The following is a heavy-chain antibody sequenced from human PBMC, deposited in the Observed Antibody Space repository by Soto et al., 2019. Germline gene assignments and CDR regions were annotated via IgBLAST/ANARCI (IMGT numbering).Heavy chain of an antibody. J-gene: IGHJ4*02. CDR1: GFSFSNYS. CDR3: ARQAARNYIDS. Sequence: WGSLRLSGVACGFSFSNYSMSWIRQAPGKGLEWLAFIDSRGRTLSYADSVRGRFTISRDNAENSVYLQMDSLRADDTAVYYCARQAARNYIDSWGQGNSVTVSS. CDR2: IDSRGRTL. D-gene: IGHD6-6*01. V-gene: IGHV3-11*01.